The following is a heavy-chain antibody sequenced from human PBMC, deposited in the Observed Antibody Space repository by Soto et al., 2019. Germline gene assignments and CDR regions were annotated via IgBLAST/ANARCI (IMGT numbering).Heavy chain of an antibody. V-gene: IGHV4-31*03. CDR2: ISYSGST. CDR3: ARSAQWDGFDP. Sequence: QVQLQESGPGLVRPSQTLSLTCTVSAGSISTFNYYWSWIRQHPENGLEWIGYISYSGSTFYHSSLKSRVTISLDTSKKQFSLTLTSVTAADTAVYYCARSAQWDGFDPWGQGTMVTVSS. J-gene: IGHJ3*01. CDR1: AGSISTFNYY. D-gene: IGHD2-8*01.